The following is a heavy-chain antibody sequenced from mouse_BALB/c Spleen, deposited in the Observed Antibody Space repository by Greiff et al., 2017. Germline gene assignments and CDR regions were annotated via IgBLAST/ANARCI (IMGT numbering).Heavy chain of an antibody. CDR3: ARGGNRYDWFAY. Sequence: EVQLVESGGGLVKPGGSLKLSCAASGFTFSSYAMSWVRQTPEKRLEWVASISSGGSTYYPDSVKGRFTISRDNARNILYLQMSSLRSEDTAMYYCARGGNRYDWFAYWGQGTLVTVSA. D-gene: IGHD2-14*01. CDR2: ISSGGST. CDR1: GFTFSSYA. V-gene: IGHV5-6-5*01. J-gene: IGHJ3*01.